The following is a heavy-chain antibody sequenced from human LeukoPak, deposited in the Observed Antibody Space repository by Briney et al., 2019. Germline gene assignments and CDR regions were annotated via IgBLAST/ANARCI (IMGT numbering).Heavy chain of an antibody. D-gene: IGHD4/OR15-4a*01. CDR3: ARLLTTSRDFYYYMDV. V-gene: IGHV5-51*01. Sequence: GESLKISCKASGYIFTNYWIAWGRQMPGKGLEWMGIIYPGDSDSRYSPSFQGQVTISADKSITTAYLQWNSLKASDTAMYYCARLLTTSRDFYYYMDVWGKGTTVTVSS. J-gene: IGHJ6*03. CDR1: GYIFTNYW. CDR2: IYPGDSDS.